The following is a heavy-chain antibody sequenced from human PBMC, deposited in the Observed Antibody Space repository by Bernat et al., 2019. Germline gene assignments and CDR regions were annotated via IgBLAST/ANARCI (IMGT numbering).Heavy chain of an antibody. Sequence: QMQLEESGPGLLKPSETLSLNCSVSGGSISITSYYWGWVRQPPGEGLEWIGTVYYSGTNNFSPSLKSRATISVDTSKNQFSLKLSSVTATDTAVYYCARRGGVTTDYYYMDVWGKGTTVTVSS. J-gene: IGHJ6*03. V-gene: IGHV4-39*01. D-gene: IGHD4-17*01. CDR3: ARRGGVTTDYYYMDV. CDR1: GGSISITSYY. CDR2: VYYSGTN.